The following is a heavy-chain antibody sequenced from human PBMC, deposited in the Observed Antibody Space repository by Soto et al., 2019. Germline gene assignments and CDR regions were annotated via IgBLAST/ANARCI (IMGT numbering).Heavy chain of an antibody. J-gene: IGHJ4*02. CDR2: VSHDGRNT. D-gene: IGHD6-19*01. Sequence: VQLVESGGGVVQPGRSLRLSCATSGFTFSDYAMHWVRQAPGKGLEWVAVVSHDGRNTHYADSVKGRFTISRDSSKNTVSLEMTSLRAEDTAVYYCARGGRQWLVTSDFNYWGQGALVTVSS. V-gene: IGHV3-30*03. CDR3: ARGGRQWLVTSDFNY. CDR1: GFTFSDYA.